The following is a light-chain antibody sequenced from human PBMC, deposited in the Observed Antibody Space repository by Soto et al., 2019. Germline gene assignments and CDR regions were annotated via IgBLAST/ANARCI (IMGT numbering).Light chain of an antibody. J-gene: IGKJ1*01. CDR3: QQYGSWT. Sequence: EIVLTQSPGTLSVSPGERATLSCRASETISSDKLAWYQQKPGQPPSLLIYGTFSRATGIPDRFSGSGSGTDFTLPISTLEPDDSAIYYCQQYGSWTFGQGTKVEI. CDR2: GTF. CDR1: ETISSDK. V-gene: IGKV3-20*01.